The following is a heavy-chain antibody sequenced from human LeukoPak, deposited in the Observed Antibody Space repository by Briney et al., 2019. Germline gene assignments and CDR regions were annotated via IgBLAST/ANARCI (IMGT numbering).Heavy chain of an antibody. D-gene: IGHD3-10*01. J-gene: IGHJ4*02. V-gene: IGHV3-74*01. CDR1: GFTFSSYW. CDR2: INSDGGTT. Sequence: GGSLRLSCAASGFTFSSYWMHWVRQAPGKGLVWVSRINSDGGTTNYADSVKGRFTISRDNVKHTVYLQMNSLTAEDTAVYYCARDCYTSGSPNDCWGQGTLVTVSS. CDR3: ARDCYTSGSPNDC.